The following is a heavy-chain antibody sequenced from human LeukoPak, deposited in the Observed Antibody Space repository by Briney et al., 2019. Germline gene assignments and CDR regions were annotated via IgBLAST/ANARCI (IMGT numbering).Heavy chain of an antibody. Sequence: GRSLRLSCAASGFTFDDYAMHWVRQAPGKGPEWVSGISWNSGSIGYADSVKGRFTISRDNSKNTLYLQMNSLRAEDTAVYYCANRNYFDYWGQGTLVTVSS. CDR3: ANRNYFDY. CDR1: GFTFDDYA. J-gene: IGHJ4*02. V-gene: IGHV3-9*01. CDR2: ISWNSGSI.